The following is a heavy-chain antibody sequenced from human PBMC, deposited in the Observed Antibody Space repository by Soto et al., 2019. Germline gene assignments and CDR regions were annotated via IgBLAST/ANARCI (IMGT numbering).Heavy chain of an antibody. V-gene: IGHV3-13*01. D-gene: IGHD5-12*01. Sequence: GGSLRLSCAASGFTFSSYDMHWVRQATGKGLEWVSAIGTAGDTYYPGSVKGRFTISRENAKNSLYLQMNSLSAEDTAVYYCARALRGYSGYDFYYYYGMDVWGQGTTVTVSS. CDR3: ARALRGYSGYDFYYYYGMDV. CDR2: IGTAGDT. J-gene: IGHJ6*02. CDR1: GFTFSSYD.